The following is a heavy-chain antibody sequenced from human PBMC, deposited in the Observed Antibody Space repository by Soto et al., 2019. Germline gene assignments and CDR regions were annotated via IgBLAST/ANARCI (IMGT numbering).Heavy chain of an antibody. Sequence: QVQLVQSGAEVKEPGASVKISCKTSGYTFANYGFTWVRQAPGQGLEWVGCNTDYSQKFQDTVTMTRDTSTSTAYLELRSLKSDDTAVYYCARGGPHQYGGSWNYYFDYWGPGTRVTVSS. D-gene: IGHD1-1*01. J-gene: IGHJ4*02. CDR1: GYTFANYG. CDR2: NT. CDR3: ARGGPHQYGGSWNYYFDY. V-gene: IGHV1-18*01.